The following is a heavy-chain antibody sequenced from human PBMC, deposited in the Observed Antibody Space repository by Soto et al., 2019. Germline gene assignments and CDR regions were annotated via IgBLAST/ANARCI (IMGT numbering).Heavy chain of an antibody. CDR1: GFTFSSYG. Sequence: QVQLVESGGGVVQPGRSLRLSCAACGFTFSSYGMHWVRQAPGKGLEWVEVISYDGSNKYYADSVKGRFTIARDNTKNPLYLPMRSPSAKATAVYYRAKDLVSYSSSLYNWFDPWAQGSLVTVSS. CDR2: ISYDGSNK. J-gene: IGHJ5*02. D-gene: IGHD6-6*01. CDR3: AKDLVSYSSSLYNWFDP. V-gene: IGHV3-30*18.